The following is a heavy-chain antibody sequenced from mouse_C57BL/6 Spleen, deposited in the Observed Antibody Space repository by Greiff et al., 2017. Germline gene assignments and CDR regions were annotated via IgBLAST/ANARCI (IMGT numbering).Heavy chain of an antibody. CDR1: GYTFTGYW. J-gene: IGHJ2*01. V-gene: IGHV1-9*01. CDR3: ARRGGRQLRRPDY. CDR2: ILPGRGST. D-gene: IGHD3-2*02. Sequence: VQLQQSGAELMKPGASVKLSCKATGYTFTGYWIEWVKQRPGHGLEWIGEILPGRGSTNYNEKFKGKATFTADKSSNTAYMQLSSLTTEDSAIYYCARRGGRQLRRPDYWGQGTTLTVSS.